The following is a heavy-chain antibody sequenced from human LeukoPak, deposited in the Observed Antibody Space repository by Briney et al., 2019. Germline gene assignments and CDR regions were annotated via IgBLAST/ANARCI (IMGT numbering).Heavy chain of an antibody. Sequence: ASVKVSCKASGYTFTGYYMHWVRQAPGQGLEWMGWINPNSGGTNYAQKFQGRVTMTRDTSISTAYMELSRLRSDDTAVYYCALPSLRYDAFDIRGQGTMVTVSS. D-gene: IGHD4-17*01. CDR3: ALPSLRYDAFDI. V-gene: IGHV1-2*02. J-gene: IGHJ3*02. CDR1: GYTFTGYY. CDR2: INPNSGGT.